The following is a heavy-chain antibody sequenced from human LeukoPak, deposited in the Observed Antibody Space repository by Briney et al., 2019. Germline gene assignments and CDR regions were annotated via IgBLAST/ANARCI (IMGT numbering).Heavy chain of an antibody. Sequence: PGRSLRLSCAASGFAFSSYGMHWVRQAPGKGLEWVAVIWHDGSNKYYADSVKGRFTISRDNSTNTLYLQMNSLRAEDTAVYYCAKDRDYYDSSGYYDYWGQGTLVTVSS. CDR3: AKDRDYYDSSGYYDY. D-gene: IGHD3-22*01. CDR1: GFAFSSYG. J-gene: IGHJ4*02. V-gene: IGHV3-33*06. CDR2: IWHDGSNK.